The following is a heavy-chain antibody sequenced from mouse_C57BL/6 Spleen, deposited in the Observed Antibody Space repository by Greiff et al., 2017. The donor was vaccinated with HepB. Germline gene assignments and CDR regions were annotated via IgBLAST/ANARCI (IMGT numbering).Heavy chain of an antibody. CDR2: INPSTGGT. CDR3: AYSNYEGAMDD. D-gene: IGHD2-5*01. J-gene: IGHJ4*01. Sequence: EVQLQQSGPELVKPGASVKISCKASGYSFTGYYMNWVKQSPEKSLEWIGEINPSTGGTTYNQKFKAKATLTVDKSSSTAYMQLKSLTSEDSAVYYCAYSNYEGAMDDWGQGTSGTVSS. V-gene: IGHV1-42*01. CDR1: GYSFTGYY.